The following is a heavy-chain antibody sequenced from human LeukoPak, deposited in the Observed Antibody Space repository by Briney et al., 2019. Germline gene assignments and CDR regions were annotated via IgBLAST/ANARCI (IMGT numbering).Heavy chain of an antibody. CDR2: ISGDGART. D-gene: IGHD2-21*01. Sequence: GRSLRLSCAASGFTFSSYGIHWVRQAPGKGLEWVSAISGDGARTYYADSVKGRFTISRDNSKNTLDLQMNSLRAEDTAIYYCAKTVVVITFRFDSWGQGSLVTVSS. CDR3: AKTVVVITFRFDS. J-gene: IGHJ4*02. CDR1: GFTFSSYG. V-gene: IGHV3-23*01.